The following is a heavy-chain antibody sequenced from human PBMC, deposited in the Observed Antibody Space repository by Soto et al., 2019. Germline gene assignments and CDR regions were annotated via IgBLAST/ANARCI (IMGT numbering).Heavy chain of an antibody. CDR3: ASHTSGYSYGYGSSDY. D-gene: IGHD5-18*01. CDR1: GGSISSYY. CDR2: IYYSGST. V-gene: IGHV4-59*01. Sequence: SETLSLTCTVSGGSISSYYWSWIRQPPGKGLEWIGYIYYSGSTNYNPSLKSRVTISVDTSKNQFSLKLSSVTAEDMAVYYCASHTSGYSYGYGSSDYWGQGTLVTVPQ. J-gene: IGHJ4*02.